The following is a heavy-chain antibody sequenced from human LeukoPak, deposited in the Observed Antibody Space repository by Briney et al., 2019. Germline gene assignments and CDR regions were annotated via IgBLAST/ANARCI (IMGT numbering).Heavy chain of an antibody. CDR2: IYHSGNT. V-gene: IGHV4-30-2*01. D-gene: IGHD1-7*01. CDR3: ALGGTGTTGGYNWFDP. CDR1: GGSLSSGGYS. J-gene: IGHJ5*02. Sequence: PSQTLSLTCAVSGGSLSSGGYSWSWIRQPPGKGLEWIGYIYHSGNTYYNPSLKSRVTISVDRSKNQFSLKLSSVTAADTAMYYCALGGTGTTGGYNWFDPWGQGTLVTVSS.